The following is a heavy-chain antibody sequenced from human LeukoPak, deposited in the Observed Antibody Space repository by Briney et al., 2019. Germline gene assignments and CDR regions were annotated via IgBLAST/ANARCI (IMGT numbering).Heavy chain of an antibody. V-gene: IGHV1-18*01. CDR2: ISAYNGNT. D-gene: IGHD2-21*02. CDR3: ASDRHLRLPLDY. CDR1: GYTFTSYG. J-gene: IGHJ4*02. Sequence: ASMKVSCKASGYTFTSYGISWVRQAPGQGLEWMGWISAYNGNTNYAQKLQGRVTMTTDTSTSTAYMELRSLRSDDTAVYYCASDRHLRLPLDYWGQGTLVTVSS.